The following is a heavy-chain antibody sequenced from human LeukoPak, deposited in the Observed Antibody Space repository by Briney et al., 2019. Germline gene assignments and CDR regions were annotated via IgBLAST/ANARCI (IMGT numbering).Heavy chain of an antibody. CDR2: INHSGST. CDR1: GGSFSGYY. CDR3: ARYYYDNSGSIYAFDI. Sequence: SETLSLTCAVYGGSFSGYYWSWIRQPPGKGLEWIGEINHSGSTNYNPSLKSRVTISVDTSKNQFSLKLSSVTTADTAVYYCARYYYDNSGSIYAFDIWGQGTMVTVSS. J-gene: IGHJ3*02. D-gene: IGHD3-22*01. V-gene: IGHV4-34*01.